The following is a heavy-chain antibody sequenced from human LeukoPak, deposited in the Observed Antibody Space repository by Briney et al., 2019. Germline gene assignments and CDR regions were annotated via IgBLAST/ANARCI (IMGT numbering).Heavy chain of an antibody. CDR2: VSDKGDAT. V-gene: IGHV3-23*01. CDR3: ARVGPLATRSAGHYYFDL. J-gene: IGHJ2*01. CDR1: GFTFSNYA. D-gene: IGHD3-10*01. Sequence: GGSLRLSCAASGFTFSNYAMSWVRRAPGKGLEWFSTVSDKGDATAHADSVKGRFTISRDNAKNTLSLLMNILRAEDTAVYYYARVGPLATRSAGHYYFDLWGRGTLVTVSS.